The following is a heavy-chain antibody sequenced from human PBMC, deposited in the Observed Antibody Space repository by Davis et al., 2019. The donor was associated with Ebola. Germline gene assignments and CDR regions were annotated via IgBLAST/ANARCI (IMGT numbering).Heavy chain of an antibody. V-gene: IGHV3-23*01. CDR3: AREVRGWGYYGMDV. CDR2: ISGSGGST. CDR1: GFTFSSYA. D-gene: IGHD3-16*01. J-gene: IGHJ6*02. Sequence: GESLKISCAASGFTFSSYAMSWVRQAPGKGLEWVSAISGSGGSTYYADSVKGRFTISRDNSKNTVYMQMYSLRVEDTAVYYCAREVRGWGYYGMDVWGQGTTVTVSS.